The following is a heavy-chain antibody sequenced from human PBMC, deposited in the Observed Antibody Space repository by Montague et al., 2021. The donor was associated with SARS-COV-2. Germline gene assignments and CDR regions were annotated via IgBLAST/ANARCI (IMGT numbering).Heavy chain of an antibody. J-gene: IGHJ4*02. Sequence: SETLSLTCSVSGGSISSGDFFWGWIRQPPGRGLEWIGSIYSDGRTQYNPSLKSRVFISADMSRSLFSLELTSVTAADTAVYYCARQRRDASWWERTYCSDYWGPGTLVTVSS. CDR2: IYSDGRT. D-gene: IGHD1-26*01. CDR1: GGSISSGDFF. CDR3: ARQRRDASWWERTYCSDY. V-gene: IGHV4-39*01.